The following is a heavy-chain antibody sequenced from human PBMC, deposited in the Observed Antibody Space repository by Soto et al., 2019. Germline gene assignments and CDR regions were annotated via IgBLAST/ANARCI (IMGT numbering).Heavy chain of an antibody. D-gene: IGHD3-22*01. V-gene: IGHV3-7*01. Sequence: GGSLRLSCAASGFMFSNYWMSWVRQAPGKGLEWVAIIKQDGSDKYYVDSVKGRFTISRDNSKNTLYLQMNSLRAEDTAVYYCARGGDYYDSSGYYNYYYGMDVWGQGTTVTVSS. J-gene: IGHJ6*02. CDR3: ARGGDYYDSSGYYNYYYGMDV. CDR2: IKQDGSDK. CDR1: GFMFSNYW.